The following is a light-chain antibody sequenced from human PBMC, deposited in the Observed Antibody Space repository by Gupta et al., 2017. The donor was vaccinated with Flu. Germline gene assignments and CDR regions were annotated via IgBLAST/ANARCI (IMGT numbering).Light chain of an antibody. CDR2: KGS. V-gene: IGKV2-30*02. CDR1: QSLVHRNGNTY. CDR3: IRGTGWGYA. Sequence: VTLGQAASISFRSSQSLVHRNGNTYLHWFQQRPGQFPRRLIYKGSNRDSGVPDTFSGSGSGTDFTLKISRVEADDVGVYYCIRGTGWGYAFGQGTKLEI. J-gene: IGKJ2*01.